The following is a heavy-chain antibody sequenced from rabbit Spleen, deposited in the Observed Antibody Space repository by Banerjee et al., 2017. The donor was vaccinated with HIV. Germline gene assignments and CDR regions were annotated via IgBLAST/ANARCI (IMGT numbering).Heavy chain of an antibody. CDR2: INAITGKA. Sequence: QEQLEESAGGLVQPGGSLKLTCKASGFPFSNKAVMCWVRQAPGKGLEWIACINAITGKAVYASWAKGRFTCSKTSSTTVTLQMTSLTVADTATYFCARDTGSSFSSYGMDLWGPGTLVTVS. CDR3: ARDTGSSFSSYGMDL. D-gene: IGHD8-1*01. J-gene: IGHJ6*01. CDR1: GFPFSNKAV. V-gene: IGHV1S45*01.